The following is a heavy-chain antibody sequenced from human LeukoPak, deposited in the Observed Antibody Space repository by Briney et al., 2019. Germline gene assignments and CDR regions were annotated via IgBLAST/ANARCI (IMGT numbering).Heavy chain of an antibody. J-gene: IGHJ5*02. CDR1: GFTFSSYW. Sequence: GGSLRLSCAASGFTFSSYWMHWVRQAPGKGLVWVSRINSDGSSTSYADSVKGRFTISRDNAKNTLYLQMNSLRAEDTAVYYCVRVPVGVGSGSYWGNWFDPWGQGTLVTVSS. CDR3: VRVPVGVGSGSYWGNWFDP. CDR2: INSDGSST. D-gene: IGHD3-10*01. V-gene: IGHV3-74*01.